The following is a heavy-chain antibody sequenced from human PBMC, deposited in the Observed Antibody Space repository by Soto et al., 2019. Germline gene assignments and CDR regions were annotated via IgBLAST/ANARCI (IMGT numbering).Heavy chain of an antibody. J-gene: IGHJ1*01. CDR1: GGSINSGGSS. Sequence: HSETLSLSCAVSGGSINSGGSSWSWIRQPPGKGLEWIGYIYHSGGTYYNPSLKSRVTLSVDRSKNQFSLKLSSVTAADTAVYYCAITLLPGGYFQHWGRGTLVTVSS. CDR3: AITLLPGGYFQH. CDR2: IYHSGGT. D-gene: IGHD3-10*01. V-gene: IGHV4-30-2*01.